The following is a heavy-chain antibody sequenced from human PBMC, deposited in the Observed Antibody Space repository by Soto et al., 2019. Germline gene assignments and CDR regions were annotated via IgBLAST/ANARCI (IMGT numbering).Heavy chain of an antibody. J-gene: IGHJ4*02. CDR3: VRTSLVVAAATREDY. V-gene: IGHV3-74*01. Sequence: EVQLVESGGGLVQPGASLRLSCAASGFTFSSYWMHWVRQAPGKGLVWVSRINSDGSSTSYAGSVKGRFTISRDHAKNTLYLQMNSLRAADTAVYYCVRTSLVVAAATREDYWGQGTLVTVSS. D-gene: IGHD2-15*01. CDR2: INSDGSST. CDR1: GFTFSSYW.